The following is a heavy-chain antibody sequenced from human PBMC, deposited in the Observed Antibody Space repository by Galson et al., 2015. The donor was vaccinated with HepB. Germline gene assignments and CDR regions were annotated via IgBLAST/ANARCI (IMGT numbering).Heavy chain of an antibody. J-gene: IGHJ4*02. Sequence: SVKVSCKASKYTFSDYYIHWVRQAPGQGLEWMGWIFPNSGGTTYAQVFQGRVTLTSDTSINTAYMYLSSLTSDDTAVYYCARGRSTWDLLRDYFDYWGQGTLVTVSS. CDR1: KYTFSDYY. CDR3: ARGRSTWDLLRDYFDY. CDR2: IFPNSGGT. V-gene: IGHV1-2*02. D-gene: IGHD1-26*01.